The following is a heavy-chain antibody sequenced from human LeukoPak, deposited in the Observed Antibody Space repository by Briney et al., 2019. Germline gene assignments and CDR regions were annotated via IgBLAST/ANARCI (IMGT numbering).Heavy chain of an antibody. J-gene: IGHJ5*02. D-gene: IGHD3-22*01. V-gene: IGHV1-8*01. CDR3: ARGLPSYLDYDSSDWFDP. CDR2: MNPNSGNT. CDR1: GYTFTSYD. Sequence: PRASVKVSCKASGYTFTSYDINWVRQATGQGLEWMGWMNPNSGNTGYAQKFQGRVTMTRNTSISTAYMELSSLRSEDTAVYYCARGLPSYLDYDSSDWFDPWGQGTLVTVSS.